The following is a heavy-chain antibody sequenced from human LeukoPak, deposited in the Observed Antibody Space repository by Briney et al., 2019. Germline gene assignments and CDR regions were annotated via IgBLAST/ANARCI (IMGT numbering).Heavy chain of an antibody. CDR1: GYSFTNYW. D-gene: IGHD3-10*01. V-gene: IGHV5-51*01. CDR3: VRHLYEGRANHVFDY. Sequence: GESLKISCKGSGYSFTNYWIGWVRQMPGKGLEYMCLIHPADSDTRYSPSFQGQVTISADKSISTAYLQWSSLKASDTAMYYCVRHLYEGRANHVFDYWGQGTLVTVSS. J-gene: IGHJ4*02. CDR2: IHPADSDT.